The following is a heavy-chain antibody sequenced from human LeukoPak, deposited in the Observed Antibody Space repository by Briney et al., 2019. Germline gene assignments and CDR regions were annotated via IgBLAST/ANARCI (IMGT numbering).Heavy chain of an antibody. V-gene: IGHV1-24*01. CDR1: GYTLTELS. CDR2: FDPEDGET. J-gene: IGHJ6*02. Sequence: ASVKVSCKVSGYTLTELSMHWVRQAPGKGLEWMGGFDPEDGETIYAQKFQGRVTMTEDTSTDTAYMELSSLRSEDTAVYYCSGSYYGYYYYGMDVWGQGTTVTVSS. CDR3: SGSYYGYYYYGMDV. D-gene: IGHD1-26*01.